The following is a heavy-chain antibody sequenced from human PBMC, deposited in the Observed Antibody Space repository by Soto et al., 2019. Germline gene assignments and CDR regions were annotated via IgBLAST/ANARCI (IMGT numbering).Heavy chain of an antibody. V-gene: IGHV3-13*01. Sequence: EVQLVESGGGLVQPGGSLRLSCAASGFTFSSYDMHWVRQATGKGLEWVSAIGTAGDTYYPGSVKGRFTISRENAKNSLYLQMNSLRAGDTAVYYCARSRSYDYSNYPPSGMDVWGQGTTVTVSS. J-gene: IGHJ6*02. CDR2: IGTAGDT. CDR1: GFTFSSYD. D-gene: IGHD4-4*01. CDR3: ARSRSYDYSNYPPSGMDV.